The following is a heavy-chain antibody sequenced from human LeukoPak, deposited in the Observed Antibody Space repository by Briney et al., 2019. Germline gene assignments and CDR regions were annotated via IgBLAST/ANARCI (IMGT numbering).Heavy chain of an antibody. CDR3: ATDRGGFGDYGRSWYFDL. CDR2: IMSKSDGGTT. J-gene: IGHJ2*01. D-gene: IGHD4-17*01. Sequence: GGSLRLSCAASGFTFSSVWMSWVRQAPGKGLKWVGRIMSKSDGGTTDYAAPVKGRFTISRDDSENTLYVQMNSLKYEDTAVYYCATDRGGFGDYGRSWYFDLWGRGTLVTVSS. CDR1: GFTFSSVW. V-gene: IGHV3-15*01.